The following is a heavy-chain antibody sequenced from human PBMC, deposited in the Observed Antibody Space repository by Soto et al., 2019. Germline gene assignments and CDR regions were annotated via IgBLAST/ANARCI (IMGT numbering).Heavy chain of an antibody. CDR2: ISGSGGST. D-gene: IGHD3-10*01. J-gene: IGHJ3*02. V-gene: IGHV3-23*01. Sequence: EVQLLESGGGLVQPGGSLRLSCAASGFTFSSYAMSWVRQAPGKGLEWVSAISGSGGSTYYADSVKGRFAISRDNSKNTLYLQMNSLRAEDTAVYYCAKVPLPGRSAFDIWGQGTMVTVSS. CDR1: GFTFSSYA. CDR3: AKVPLPGRSAFDI.